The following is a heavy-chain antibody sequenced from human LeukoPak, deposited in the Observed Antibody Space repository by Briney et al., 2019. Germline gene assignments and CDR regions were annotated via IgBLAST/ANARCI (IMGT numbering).Heavy chain of an antibody. V-gene: IGHV4-59*08. CDR2: IYYSGST. Sequence: SETLSLTCTVSGGSISSYYWSWIRQPPGKGLEWIGYIYYSGSTNYNPSLKSRVTISVDTSKNQFSLKLSSVTAADTAVYYCARVLKGRAPFDYWGQGTLVTVSS. CDR3: ARVLKGRAPFDY. J-gene: IGHJ4*02. CDR1: GGSISSYY.